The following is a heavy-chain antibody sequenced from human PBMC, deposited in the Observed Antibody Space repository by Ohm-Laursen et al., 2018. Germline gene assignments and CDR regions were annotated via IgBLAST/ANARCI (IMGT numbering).Heavy chain of an antibody. J-gene: IGHJ6*02. CDR1: GLTVSSNY. V-gene: IGHV3-66*01. CDR2: IYSGGST. Sequence: SLRLSCSASGLTVSSNYMSWVRQAPGKGLEWVSVIYSGGSTYYADSVKGRFTISRDNSKNTLYLQMNSLRAEDTAVYYCARGSPDFWSGYYYYGMDVWGQGTTVTVSS. D-gene: IGHD3-3*01. CDR3: ARGSPDFWSGYYYYGMDV.